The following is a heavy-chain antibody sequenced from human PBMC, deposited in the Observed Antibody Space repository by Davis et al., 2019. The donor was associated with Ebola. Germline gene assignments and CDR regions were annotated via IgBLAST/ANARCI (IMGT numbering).Heavy chain of an antibody. D-gene: IGHD4-17*01. V-gene: IGHV4-34*01. J-gene: IGHJ6*02. CDR2: INHSGGT. CDR1: GGSFSGYY. Sequence: SETLSLTCAVYGGSFSGYYWSWIRQPPGKGLEWIGEINHSGGTNYNPSLKSRVTISVDTSKNQFSLKLSSVTAADTAVYYCARVRAYYYYYGMDVWGQGTTVTVSS. CDR3: ARVRAYYYYYGMDV.